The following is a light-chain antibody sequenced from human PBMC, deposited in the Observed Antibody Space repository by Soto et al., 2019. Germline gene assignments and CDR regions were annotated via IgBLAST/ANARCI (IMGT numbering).Light chain of an antibody. CDR2: AAS. J-gene: IGKJ1*01. CDR3: QQYNSYSPT. CDR1: QSVSGY. V-gene: IGKV1-5*01. Sequence: IKVTLSVSALSAKVGDRVTITCRTSQSVSGYLNWYQQEPGKAPKLLIYAASSLQSGVPSRFSGSGSETEFTLTISGLQPGDSATYYCQQYNSYSPTFGHRTKVDI.